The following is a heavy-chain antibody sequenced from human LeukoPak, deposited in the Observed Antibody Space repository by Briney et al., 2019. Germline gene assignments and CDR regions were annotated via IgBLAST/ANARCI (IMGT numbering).Heavy chain of an antibody. D-gene: IGHD2-15*01. V-gene: IGHV3-43D*03. CDR2: ISWDGGST. CDR3: AKGGASCYSHKNLLCYYYMDV. J-gene: IGHJ6*03. Sequence: PGGSLRLSCAASGFTFSSSAMSWVRQAPGKGLEWVSLISWDGGSTYYADSVKGRFTISRDNSKNSLYLQMNSLRAEDTALYYCAKGGASCYSHKNLLCYYYMDVWGKGTTVTVSS. CDR1: GFTFSSSA.